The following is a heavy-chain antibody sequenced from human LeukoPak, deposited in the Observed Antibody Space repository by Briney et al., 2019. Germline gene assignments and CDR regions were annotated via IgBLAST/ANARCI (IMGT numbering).Heavy chain of an antibody. CDR2: IYCSGST. V-gene: IGHV4-59*01. CDR3: ARGLPTTPYYYDSSGYWFDP. Sequence: SQTLSLTCTVSGGSISSYYWSWIRQPPGKGLEWIGYIYCSGSTNYNPPLKSRVTISVDTSKNQFSLKLSSVTAADTAVYYCARGLPTTPYYYDSSGYWFDPWGQGTLVTVSS. CDR1: GGSISSYY. J-gene: IGHJ5*02. D-gene: IGHD3-22*01.